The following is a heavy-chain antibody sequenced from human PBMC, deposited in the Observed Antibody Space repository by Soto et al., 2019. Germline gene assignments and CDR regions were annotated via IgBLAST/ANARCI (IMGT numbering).Heavy chain of an antibody. D-gene: IGHD3-22*01. CDR1: GFTFSLYS. V-gene: IGHV3-21*01. CDR3: VRARSTDSRPDY. CDR2: ITGSSSYI. J-gene: IGHJ4*02. Sequence: SGGSLRLSCAASGFTFSLYSMIWVRQAPGKGLEWVASITGSSSYIYYEDSLKGRFTISRDNAKNSLFLQLDSLRAEDTAVYFCVRARSTDSRPDYWGQGTLVTVSS.